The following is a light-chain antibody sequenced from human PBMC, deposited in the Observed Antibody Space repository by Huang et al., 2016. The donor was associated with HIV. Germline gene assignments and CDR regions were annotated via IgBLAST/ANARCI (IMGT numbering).Light chain of an antibody. CDR3: QQLNSYPHT. CDR2: AAS. CDR1: QGISSY. V-gene: IGKV1-9*01. Sequence: IQLTQSPSSLSASVGDRVTITCRASQGISSYLAWYQQKPGKAPKLLIYAASTLQSWVPSRFSGSGSGTDFTLTISSLQPEDFATYYCQQLNSYPHTFGGGTKVEIK. J-gene: IGKJ4*01.